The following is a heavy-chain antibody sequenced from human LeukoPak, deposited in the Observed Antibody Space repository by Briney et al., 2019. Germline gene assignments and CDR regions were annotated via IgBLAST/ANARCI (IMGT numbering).Heavy chain of an antibody. V-gene: IGHV3-21*05. Sequence: GGSLRLSCAASRFSFSPYNMNWVRQAPGKGLEWVSYISSSSSYTNYADSVKGRFTISRDNAKNSLYLQMNSLRAEDTAVYYCARDHWFDPWGQGTLVTVSS. J-gene: IGHJ5*02. CDR2: ISSSSSYT. CDR3: ARDHWFDP. CDR1: RFSFSPYN.